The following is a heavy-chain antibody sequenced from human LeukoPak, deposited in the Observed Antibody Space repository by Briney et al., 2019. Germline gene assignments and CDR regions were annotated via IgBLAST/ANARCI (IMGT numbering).Heavy chain of an antibody. CDR1: GFTFSDYY. CDR3: ARDRGTSSSYYYYYMDV. D-gene: IGHD6-6*01. V-gene: IGHV3-11*01. CDR2: ISSSGSTI. J-gene: IGHJ6*03. Sequence: PGGSLRLSCAASGFTFSDYYMSWLRQAPGKGLEWVSYISSSGSTIYYADSVKGRFTISRDNAKNSLYLQMNSLRAEDTAVYYCARDRGTSSSYYYYYMDVWGKGTTVTVSS.